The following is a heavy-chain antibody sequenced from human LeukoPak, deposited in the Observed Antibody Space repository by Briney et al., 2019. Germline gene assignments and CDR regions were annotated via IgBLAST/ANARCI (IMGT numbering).Heavy chain of an antibody. CDR3: ARDPDWTAAGNPDY. Sequence: GGSLRLSCAASGFTFSSYAMHWVRQAPGKGLEWVAVISYDGSNKYYADSVKGRFTISRDNSKNTPYLQMNSLRAEDTAVYYCARDPDWTAAGNPDYWGQGTLVTVSS. D-gene: IGHD6-13*01. CDR1: GFTFSSYA. V-gene: IGHV3-30*04. CDR2: ISYDGSNK. J-gene: IGHJ4*02.